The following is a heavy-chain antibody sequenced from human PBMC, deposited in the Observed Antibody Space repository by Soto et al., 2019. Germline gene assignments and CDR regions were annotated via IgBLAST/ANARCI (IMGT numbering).Heavy chain of an antibody. CDR3: ARGVIQCADSSGHAFDS. J-gene: IGHJ4*02. CDR2: IIPIFETA. D-gene: IGHD6-19*01. V-gene: IGHV1-69*06. Sequence: QVELVQSGAEVQKPGSSVKVSCKASGDTFDIYGFNWVRQAPGEGLEWMGGIIPIFETADYAQKFQGRVSITADTSTSKAYIELGSLTSEDTAVYYCARGVIQCADSSGHAFDSWGQGTLISVTS. CDR1: GDTFDIYG.